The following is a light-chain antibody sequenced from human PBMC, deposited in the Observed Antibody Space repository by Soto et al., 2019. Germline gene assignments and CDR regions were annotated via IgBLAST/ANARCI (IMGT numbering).Light chain of an antibody. CDR3: QQLNTYPPIT. V-gene: IGKV1-9*01. CDR1: QGISSY. CDR2: AAS. Sequence: DIQLTQSPSFLSASVGDRVTITCRASQGISSYLAWYQQKPGKAPKLLIYAASTLQSGVPSRFSGSGSGTEFTLTISSLQPEDFATYYCQQLNTYPPITFGRGTRLEMK. J-gene: IGKJ5*01.